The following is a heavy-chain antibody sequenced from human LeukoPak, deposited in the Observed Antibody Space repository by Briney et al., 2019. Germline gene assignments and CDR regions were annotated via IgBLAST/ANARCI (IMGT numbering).Heavy chain of an antibody. CDR2: INHSGST. CDR3: ARVDYYDSSGYYDY. V-gene: IGHV4-34*01. D-gene: IGHD3-22*01. CDR1: GGSFGGYY. Sequence: PSETLSLTCAVYGGSFGGYYWSWIRQPPGKGLEWIGEINHSGSTNYNPSLKSRVTISVDTSKNQFSLKLSSVTAADTAVYYCARVDYYDSSGYYDYWGQGTLVTVSS. J-gene: IGHJ4*02.